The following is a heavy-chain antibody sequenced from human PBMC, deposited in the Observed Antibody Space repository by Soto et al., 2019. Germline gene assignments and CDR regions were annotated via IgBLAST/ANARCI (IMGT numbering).Heavy chain of an antibody. Sequence: EASVKVSCKASGYTFTSYYMHWVRQAPGQGLEWMGIINPSGGSTSYAQKFQGRVTMTRDTSTSTVYMELSSLRSEDTAVYYCARDSSGVVAAMNWFDPWGQGTLVTVSS. V-gene: IGHV1-46*03. J-gene: IGHJ5*02. CDR2: INPSGGST. D-gene: IGHD2-15*01. CDR1: GYTFTSYY. CDR3: ARDSSGVVAAMNWFDP.